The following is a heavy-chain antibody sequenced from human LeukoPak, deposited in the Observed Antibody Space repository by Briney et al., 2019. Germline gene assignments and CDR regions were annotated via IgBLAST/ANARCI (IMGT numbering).Heavy chain of an antibody. J-gene: IGHJ3*02. D-gene: IGHD2-2*01. CDR3: ARQGGYCSSTSCPLDAFDI. CDR2: IYPGDSDT. CDR1: GYSFTSYW. V-gene: IGHV5-51*01. Sequence: GESLKISCKGSGYSFTSYWIGWVRQMPGKDLEWMGIIYPGDSDTRYSPSFQGQVTISADKSISTAYMQWSSLKASDTAMYYCARQGGYCSSTSCPLDAFDIWGQGTMVTVSS.